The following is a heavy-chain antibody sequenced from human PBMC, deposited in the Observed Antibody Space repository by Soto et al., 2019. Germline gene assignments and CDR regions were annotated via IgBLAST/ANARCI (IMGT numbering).Heavy chain of an antibody. CDR1: GFTFSSYA. CDR3: AQERGHPEDFWSGYLNWFDP. CDR2: ISGSGGST. J-gene: IGHJ5*02. Sequence: EVQLLESGGGLVQPGGSLRLSCAASGFTFSSYAMSWVRQAPGKGLEWVSAISGSGGSTYYADSVKGRFTISRDNSKNTLYLQMNSLRAEDTAVYYCAQERGHPEDFWSGYLNWFDPWGQGTLVTVSS. D-gene: IGHD3-3*01. V-gene: IGHV3-23*01.